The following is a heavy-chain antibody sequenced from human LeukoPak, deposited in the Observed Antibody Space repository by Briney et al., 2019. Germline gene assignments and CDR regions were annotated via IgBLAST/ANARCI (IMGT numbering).Heavy chain of an antibody. CDR3: ARDSNFDWFDP. CDR1: GFTVSSSY. Sequence: GGSLRLSCAASGFTVSSSYMNWVRQAPGKGLEWVSVIYSGGSTYYADPVKGRFTIPRDNSKNTLYLQMNSLRAEDTAVYYCARDSNFDWFDPWGQGTLVTVSS. CDR2: IYSGGST. J-gene: IGHJ5*02. V-gene: IGHV3-66*01. D-gene: IGHD1-7*01.